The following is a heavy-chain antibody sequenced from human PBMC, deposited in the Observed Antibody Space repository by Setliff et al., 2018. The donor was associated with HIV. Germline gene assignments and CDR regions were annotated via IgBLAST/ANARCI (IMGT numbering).Heavy chain of an antibody. D-gene: IGHD4-17*01. J-gene: IGHJ4*02. CDR2: ISYDGSDE. CDR1: GFTFSNYA. Sequence: GGSLRLSCVASGFTFSNYAMHWVRQAPGKGLEWLAVISYDGSDEYYADSVKGRFTISRDNSKNTLYLQMNSLRAEDTAVYYCARDLYPLTTRYSFDYWGQGTLVTVSS. V-gene: IGHV3-30*01. CDR3: ARDLYPLTTRYSFDY.